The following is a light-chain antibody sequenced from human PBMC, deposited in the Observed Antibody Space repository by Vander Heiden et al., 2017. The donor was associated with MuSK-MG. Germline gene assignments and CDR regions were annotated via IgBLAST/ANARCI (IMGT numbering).Light chain of an antibody. Sequence: QSALTQPASVSGSPGQSITISCTGTSSDVGGYNYVSWYQQHPGKGPKLMIYDGSKRPSGVSNRFSASKSGNTAALTISGLQAEDEADYYCTSYTSSLTVVFGGGTKLTVL. V-gene: IGLV2-14*03. CDR3: TSYTSSLTVV. J-gene: IGLJ3*02. CDR2: DGS. CDR1: SSDVGGYNY.